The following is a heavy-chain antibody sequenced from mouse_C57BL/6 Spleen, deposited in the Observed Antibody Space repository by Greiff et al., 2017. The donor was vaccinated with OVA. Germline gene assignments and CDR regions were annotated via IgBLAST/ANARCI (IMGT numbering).Heavy chain of an antibody. Sequence: VQLQQSGAELAKPGASVKLSCKASGYTFTSYWMHWVKQRPGQGLEWIGYINPSSGYTKYNQKFKDKATLTADKSSSTAYMQPSSLTYEDSAVYYCARAGTTVVRYFDVWGTGTTVTVSS. D-gene: IGHD1-1*01. J-gene: IGHJ1*03. CDR1: GYTFTSYW. CDR3: ARAGTTVVRYFDV. CDR2: INPSSGYT. V-gene: IGHV1-7*01.